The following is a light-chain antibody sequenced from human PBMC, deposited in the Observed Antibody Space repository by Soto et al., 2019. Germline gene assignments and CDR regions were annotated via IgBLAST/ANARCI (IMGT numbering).Light chain of an antibody. J-gene: IGKJ2*01. Sequence: QMTQSPSTLSASEGDRVTITCWASQSVGSWLAWHQQKPGRAPKVLVYKASNLQDGVPSRFSGSGSGTEFTLTISSLQPEDFATYYCQQLNSYPQTFGQGTKLEIK. CDR2: KAS. CDR1: QSVGSW. V-gene: IGKV1-5*03. CDR3: QQLNSYPQT.